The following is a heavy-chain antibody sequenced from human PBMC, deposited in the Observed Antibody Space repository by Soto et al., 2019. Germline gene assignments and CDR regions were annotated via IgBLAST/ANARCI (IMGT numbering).Heavy chain of an antibody. Sequence: QLQLQESGPGLVKPSETLSLTCTVSGGSISSSSYYWGWIRQPPGKGLEWIGSIYYSGSTYYNPSLKSRVTIAVDTSKNQFSLKQSSVTAADTAVYYCARDSGCTNGVCSWGLFDYWGQGTLVTVSS. CDR1: GGSISSSSYY. D-gene: IGHD2-8*01. CDR3: ARDSGCTNGVCSWGLFDY. CDR2: IYYSGST. J-gene: IGHJ4*02. V-gene: IGHV4-39*02.